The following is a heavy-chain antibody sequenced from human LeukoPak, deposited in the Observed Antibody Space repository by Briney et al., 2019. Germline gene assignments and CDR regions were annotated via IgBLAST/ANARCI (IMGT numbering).Heavy chain of an antibody. J-gene: IGHJ6*03. CDR3: AGDRIQLWPHYYYYYMDV. Sequence: ASVKVSCKASGYTFTGYYMHWVRQAPGQGLEWMGWINPNSGGTNYAQKFQGRVTMTRDTSISTAYMELSRLRSDDTAVYYCAGDRIQLWPHYYYYYMDVWGKGTTVTVSS. V-gene: IGHV1-2*02. CDR2: INPNSGGT. CDR1: GYTFTGYY. D-gene: IGHD5-18*01.